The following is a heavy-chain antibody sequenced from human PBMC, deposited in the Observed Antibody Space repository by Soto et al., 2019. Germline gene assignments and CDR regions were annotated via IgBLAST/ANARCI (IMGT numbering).Heavy chain of an antibody. CDR1: GFTFSSNA. Sequence: EVQLLESGGGLVQPGGSLRLSCAASGFTFSSNAMSWVRQAPGKGLEWVSGISGSGGSKYYADSVKGRFTISRDNSKNTLYLQMNSLRDDDTAVYYCAKGDRDYEYFQHWGQGTLVTVSS. D-gene: IGHD4-17*01. J-gene: IGHJ1*01. CDR2: ISGSGGSK. V-gene: IGHV3-23*01. CDR3: AKGDRDYEYFQH.